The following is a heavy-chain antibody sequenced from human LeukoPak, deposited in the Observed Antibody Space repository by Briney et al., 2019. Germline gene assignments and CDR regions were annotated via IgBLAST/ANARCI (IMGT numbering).Heavy chain of an antibody. CDR1: GGFFSGYY. D-gene: IGHD3-3*01. J-gene: IGHJ4*02. V-gene: IGHV4-34*01. Sequence: SETLSLTCAVYGGFFSGYYWSWIRQPPGKGLEWIGEINHSGSTNYNPSLKSRVTISVDTSKNQFSLKLSSVTAADTAVYYCARGPPAYDFWSGYYTRILFDYWGQGTLVTVSS. CDR2: INHSGST. CDR3: ARGPPAYDFWSGYYTRILFDY.